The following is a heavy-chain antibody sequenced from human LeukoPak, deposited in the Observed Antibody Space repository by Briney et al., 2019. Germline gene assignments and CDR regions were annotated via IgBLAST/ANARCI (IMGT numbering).Heavy chain of an antibody. J-gene: IGHJ4*02. V-gene: IGHV1-2*02. D-gene: IGHD6-19*01. CDR1: GYTFTGYY. CDR2: INPNSGGT. Sequence: ASVKVSCKASGYTFTGYYMHWVRQAPGQGLAWMGWINPNSGGTNYAQKFQGRVTMTRDTSISTAYMELSRLRSDDTAVYYCARDGGLQWLEDYWGQGTLVTVSS. CDR3: ARDGGLQWLEDY.